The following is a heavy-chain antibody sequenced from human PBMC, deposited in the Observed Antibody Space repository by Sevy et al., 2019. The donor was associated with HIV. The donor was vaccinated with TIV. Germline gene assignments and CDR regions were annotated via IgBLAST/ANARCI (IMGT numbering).Heavy chain of an antibody. V-gene: IGHV3-23*01. CDR1: GFTFSMYA. CDR2: MTDGYGSTKDADSAGGGGNT. D-gene: IGHD1-26*01. CDR3: TTDSFTGIVASGEG. J-gene: IGHJ4*02. Sequence: GGSLRLSCAASGFTFSMYAMSWVRQAPGKGLEWASGMTDGYGSTKDADSAGGGGNTHYADSVKGRFTISRDNFKNTLYLQMNSLKTEDTAVYYCTTDSFTGIVASGEGWGQGTLVTVSS.